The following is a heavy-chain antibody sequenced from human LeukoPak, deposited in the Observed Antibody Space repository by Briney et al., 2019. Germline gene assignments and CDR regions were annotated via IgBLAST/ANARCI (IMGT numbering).Heavy chain of an antibody. D-gene: IGHD2-8*02. CDR2: ISSTSTYT. Sequence: GGSLRLSCAASGFPFTSGFTFSDYYMSWIHQAPGKGLEWVSYISSTSTYTNYADSVKGRFTISRDNANNSLYLQMNSLRAEDTAIYYCARGGTGAFDYWGQGTLVTVSS. CDR1: GFPFTSGFTFSDYY. V-gene: IGHV3-11*06. CDR3: ARGGTGAFDY. J-gene: IGHJ4*02.